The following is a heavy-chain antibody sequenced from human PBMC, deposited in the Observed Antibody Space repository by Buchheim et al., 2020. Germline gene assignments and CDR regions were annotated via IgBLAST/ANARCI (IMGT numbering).Heavy chain of an antibody. CDR1: GFTFSSYE. CDR2: ISSSGMTI. CDR3: ARDPRYCSGGSCYPDY. J-gene: IGHJ4*02. D-gene: IGHD2-15*01. V-gene: IGHV3-48*03. Sequence: EVQLVESGGGLVQPGGSLRLSCAASGFTFSSYEMNWVRQAPGKGLEWVSYISSSGMTIYYADSVKGGFTISRYNAKNSLYLQMNSLRAEDTAVYYCARDPRYCSGGSCYPDYWGQGTL.